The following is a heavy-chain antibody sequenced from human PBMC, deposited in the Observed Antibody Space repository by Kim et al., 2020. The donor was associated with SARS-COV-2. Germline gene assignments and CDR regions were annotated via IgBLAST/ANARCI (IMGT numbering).Heavy chain of an antibody. Sequence: GGSLRLSCAASGFTFSNYLLHWVRQAPGKGLEWVSCINADLGSTSYADFVTGRFTISRDNAKKTLSLQMNSLRAEDTAVYYCARAFMPGGGMDVWRKVTTVSVSP. CDR1: GFTFSNYL. V-gene: IGHV3-74*01. D-gene: IGHD2-2*01. CDR2: INADLGST. J-gene: IGHJ6*04. CDR3: ARAFMPGGGMDV.